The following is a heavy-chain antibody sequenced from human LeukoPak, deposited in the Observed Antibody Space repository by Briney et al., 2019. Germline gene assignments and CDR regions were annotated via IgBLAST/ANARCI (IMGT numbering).Heavy chain of an antibody. Sequence: GGSLRLSCAASGFSFTNAWMSWVRQAPGKGLEWVARIKSKTDGGTTDYAAPVKGRFTISTDDSKNTPYLQMNSLKTEDTAVYYCTTRPWFGELGDYWGQGTLVTVSS. V-gene: IGHV3-15*01. CDR2: IKSKTDGGTT. J-gene: IGHJ4*02. CDR3: TTRPWFGELGDY. CDR1: GFSFTNAW. D-gene: IGHD3-10*01.